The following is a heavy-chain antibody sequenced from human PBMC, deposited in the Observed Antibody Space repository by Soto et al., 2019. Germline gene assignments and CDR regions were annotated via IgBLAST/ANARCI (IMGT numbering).Heavy chain of an antibody. CDR1: GFTYSDHY. CDR3: ARDPGAIL. D-gene: IGHD1-26*01. Sequence: EVQLVESGGGLVQPGGSLRLSCAASGFTYSDHYMDWVRQDPGKGLEWVGRSRNKATSYTTEYAASVKGRFTISRDDSKNSLYLQMNSLKTEDTAVYYCARDPGAILWGRGTLVTVSS. CDR2: SRNKATSYTT. V-gene: IGHV3-72*01. J-gene: IGHJ4*02.